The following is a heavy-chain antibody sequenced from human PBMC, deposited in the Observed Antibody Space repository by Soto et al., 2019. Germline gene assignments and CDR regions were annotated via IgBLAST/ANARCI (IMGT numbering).Heavy chain of an antibody. J-gene: IGHJ4*02. CDR1: GLTVSSNY. D-gene: IGHD6-25*01. Sequence: GGSLRLSCAASGLTVSSNYMSWLRQAPGKGLEWVSVLYKDGTTTYYAGSVKGRFTISRDNSKNTLFLEMNTLEPEDTAVYYCARGAAGIFDFWGQGSLVTVSS. CDR2: LYKDGTTT. V-gene: IGHV3-53*05. CDR3: ARGAAGIFDF.